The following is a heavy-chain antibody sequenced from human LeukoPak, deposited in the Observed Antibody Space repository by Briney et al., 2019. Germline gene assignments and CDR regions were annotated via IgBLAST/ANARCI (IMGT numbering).Heavy chain of an antibody. Sequence: ASVKVSCKASGYTFTSYAMHWVRQAPGQRLEWMGWINAGNGNTKYSQKFQDRVTITRDTSASTAYMELSSLRSEDTAVYYCAREKSRIIDYWGQGTLVTVSS. CDR1: GYTFTSYA. J-gene: IGHJ4*02. CDR2: INAGNGNT. CDR3: AREKSRIIDY. V-gene: IGHV1-3*01. D-gene: IGHD2/OR15-2a*01.